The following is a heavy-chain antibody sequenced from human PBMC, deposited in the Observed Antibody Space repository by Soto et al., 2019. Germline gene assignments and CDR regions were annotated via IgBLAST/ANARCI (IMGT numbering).Heavy chain of an antibody. CDR2: IHPSGGGT. CDR3: ARGGHIAVVTASFDY. J-gene: IGHJ4*02. D-gene: IGHD2-21*02. V-gene: IGHV1-46*02. Sequence: QVQLVQSGAEVQKPGASVKVSCKPSGYTFNTYYLHWVRQAPGQALEWMGVIHPSGGGTTYAQKFLGRVTVTRDTSTSTVFMELSSLRSDDTAVYYCARGGHIAVVTASFDYWGQGTLVTFAS. CDR1: GYTFNTYY.